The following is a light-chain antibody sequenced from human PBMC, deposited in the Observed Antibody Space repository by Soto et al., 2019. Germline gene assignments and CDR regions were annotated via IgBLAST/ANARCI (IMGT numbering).Light chain of an antibody. J-gene: IGKJ1*01. CDR3: QESRSALWGT. Sequence: EIVLTQFPGTLSLSPGERVTLSCRASQTVTSGYLAWYQQKPGQPPRLLITDASIRATGTPDRFSGSGYGTDFTLSISRLEPEDSATYYCQESRSALWGTCGQGTKVEVK. CDR2: DAS. V-gene: IGKV3D-20*02. CDR1: QTVTSGY.